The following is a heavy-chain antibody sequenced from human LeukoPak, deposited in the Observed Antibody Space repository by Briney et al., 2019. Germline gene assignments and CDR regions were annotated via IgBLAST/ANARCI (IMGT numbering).Heavy chain of an antibody. V-gene: IGHV3-48*03. CDR2: IDTSSGTI. CDR1: GFTFSSYE. D-gene: IGHD2/OR15-2a*01. Sequence: PGGSLRLSCAASGFTFSSYEMNWVRQAPGKGLEWVSYIDTSSGTIHYGDSVEGRFTISRDNAKNSLYLQMNSLRAEDTAVYYCARQFLGDAFDVWGQGTMVTVSS. CDR3: ARQFLGDAFDV. J-gene: IGHJ3*01.